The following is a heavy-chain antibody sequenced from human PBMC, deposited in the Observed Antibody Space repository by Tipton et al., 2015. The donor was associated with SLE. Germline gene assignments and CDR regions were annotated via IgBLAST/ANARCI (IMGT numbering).Heavy chain of an antibody. D-gene: IGHD2-2*01. CDR3: ARMGLCTTTTCNEGAFDV. Sequence: TLSLTCAVYGGSFSGYYWSWIRQPPGKGLEWIGYIYYTGNTNYNPSLKSRVTMSVDTSKSQFSLKLTFVSAADTAIYYCARMGLCTTTTCNEGAFDVWGQGPMVTVSS. J-gene: IGHJ3*01. CDR1: GGSFSGYY. CDR2: IYYTGNT. V-gene: IGHV4-34*01.